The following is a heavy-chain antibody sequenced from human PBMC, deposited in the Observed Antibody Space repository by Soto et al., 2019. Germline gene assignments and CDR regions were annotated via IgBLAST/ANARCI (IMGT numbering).Heavy chain of an antibody. J-gene: IGHJ4*02. CDR3: ARSPGVFDY. Sequence: QVQLVQSGAEVKKPGSSVKVSCKASGGTFSSLAISWVRQAPGQGLEWMGGLVPVFGTANYAQKFQDRVTITADKSTSTYYMELSSLRSEDTAVYYCARSPGVFDYWGQGTLVTVSS. V-gene: IGHV1-69*06. D-gene: IGHD3-10*01. CDR2: LVPVFGTA. CDR1: GGTFSSLA.